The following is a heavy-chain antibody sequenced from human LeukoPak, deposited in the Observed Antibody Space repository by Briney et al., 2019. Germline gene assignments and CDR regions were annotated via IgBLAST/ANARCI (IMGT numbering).Heavy chain of an antibody. CDR2: IRSDGSTS. D-gene: IGHD4-17*01. Sequence: GGSLRLSCAASGFTFSSYSMHWVRQAPGRGLQWVSHIRSDGSTSYCADSVKGRFTISRDNSKNTLYLQMNSLRPEDTAIYFCVKDHGAYDLDSWGQGTLVTVSS. CDR1: GFTFSSYS. J-gene: IGHJ4*02. V-gene: IGHV3-30*02. CDR3: VKDHGAYDLDS.